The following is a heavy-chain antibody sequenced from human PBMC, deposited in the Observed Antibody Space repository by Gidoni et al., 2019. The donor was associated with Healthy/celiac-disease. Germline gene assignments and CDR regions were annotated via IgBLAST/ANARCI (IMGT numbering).Heavy chain of an antibody. CDR1: GYSFTSYW. V-gene: IGHV5-51*01. J-gene: IGHJ6*02. Sequence: VQLVQSGAEVKKPGESLKISCKGSGYSFTSYWIGWVRQMPGKGLEWMGIIYPGDSDTRYSPSFQGQVTISADKSISTAYLQWSSLKASDTAMYYCARVGCGGDCYTPYYYYYGMDVWGQGTTVTVSS. CDR3: ARVGCGGDCYTPYYYYYGMDV. D-gene: IGHD2-21*02. CDR2: IYPGDSDT.